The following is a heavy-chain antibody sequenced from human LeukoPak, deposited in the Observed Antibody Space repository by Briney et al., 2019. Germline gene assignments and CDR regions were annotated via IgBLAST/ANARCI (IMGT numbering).Heavy chain of an antibody. CDR2: ISYDGSNK. J-gene: IGHJ1*01. V-gene: IGHV3-30-3*01. CDR3: ARVQDYGDEYFQH. D-gene: IGHD4-17*01. CDR1: GFTFSDYT. Sequence: PGGSLRLSCAASGFTFSDYTMNWVRQAPGKGLEWVAVISYDGSNKYYADSVKGRFTISGDNSKNTLYLQMNSLRAEDTAVYYCARVQDYGDEYFQHWGQGTLVTVSS.